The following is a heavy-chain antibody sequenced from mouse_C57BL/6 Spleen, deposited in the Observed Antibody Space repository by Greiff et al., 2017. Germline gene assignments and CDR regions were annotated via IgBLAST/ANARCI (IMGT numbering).Heavy chain of an antibody. Sequence: EVQLVESEGGLVQPGSSMKLSCTASGFTFSDYYMAWVRQVPEKGLEWVANINSDGSSTYYLDSLKSSFSISRDNAKNILYLQMSRLKSEDTATYYCARDSGQIRFDYWGQGTTLTVSS. CDR3: ARDSGQIRFDY. V-gene: IGHV5-16*01. CDR2: INSDGSST. J-gene: IGHJ2*01. CDR1: GFTFSDYY. D-gene: IGHD1-3*01.